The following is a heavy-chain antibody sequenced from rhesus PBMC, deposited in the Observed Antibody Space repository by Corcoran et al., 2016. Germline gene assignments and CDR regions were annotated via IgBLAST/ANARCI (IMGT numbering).Heavy chain of an antibody. J-gene: IGHJ2*01. V-gene: IGHV4-127*01. D-gene: IGHD6-13*01. CDR1: GGSFSGGYG. Sequence: QVQLQESGPGLLKPSETLSLTCAVSGGSFSGGYGWGWIRQPPGKGLEWIGSIYSPSGTPTPPPHLSRRVTVSPASSKNQFSLKLSSVTAADTAVYYCARDASYNNWSYWYFDLWGPGTPITISS. CDR3: ARDASYNNWSYWYFDL. CDR2: IYSPSGTP.